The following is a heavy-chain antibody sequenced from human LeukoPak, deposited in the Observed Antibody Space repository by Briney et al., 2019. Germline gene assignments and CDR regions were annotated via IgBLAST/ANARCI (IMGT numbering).Heavy chain of an antibody. CDR2: ISHSGSNL. CDR1: GFTFSDSF. Sequence: GGSLRLSCAASGFTFSDSFMNWIRQAPGKGLEWLSYISHSGSNLDYAEPVRGRFTISRDNANHSLYLQINSLRAEDTAVYYCARGDSSGVPDYWGQGTLVTVSS. V-gene: IGHV3-11*01. D-gene: IGHD3-22*01. CDR3: ARGDSSGVPDY. J-gene: IGHJ4*02.